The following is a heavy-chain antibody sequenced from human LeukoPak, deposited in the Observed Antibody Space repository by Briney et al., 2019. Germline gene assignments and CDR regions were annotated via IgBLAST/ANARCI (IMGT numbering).Heavy chain of an antibody. Sequence: GGSLRLSCAASGFTFSSYAMSWVRQAPGKGLEWVSAISGSGGSTYYADSVKGRFTISRDNSKNTLYLQMNSLRAEDTAVCYCAKEFIVVVAATGWFDPWGQGTLVTVSS. J-gene: IGHJ5*02. CDR2: ISGSGGST. CDR1: GFTFSSYA. D-gene: IGHD2-15*01. CDR3: AKEFIVVVAATGWFDP. V-gene: IGHV3-23*01.